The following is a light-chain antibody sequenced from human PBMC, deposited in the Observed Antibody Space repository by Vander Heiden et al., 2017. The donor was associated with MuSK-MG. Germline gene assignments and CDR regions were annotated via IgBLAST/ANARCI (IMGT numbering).Light chain of an antibody. J-gene: IGKJ4*01. Sequence: EIVLTQSPATLSLSPGERATLSCRASQSVSSDLAWYQQKPGQAPRLLIYGASDRATGIPARFSGSGSGTDFTLTISSLEPEDFAVYYCQQRSNWPRTFGGGTKVEIK. CDR1: QSVSSD. CDR3: QQRSNWPRT. CDR2: GAS. V-gene: IGKV3-11*01.